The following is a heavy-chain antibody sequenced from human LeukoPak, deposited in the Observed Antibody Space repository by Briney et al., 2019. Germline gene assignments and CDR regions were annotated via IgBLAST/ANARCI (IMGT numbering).Heavy chain of an antibody. CDR2: IWYDGSNK. Sequence: GGSLRLSCAASGFTFSSYGMHWVRQAPGKGLEWVAVIWYDGSNKYYADSVKRRFTISRDTSKHMLYLQMNSLRAEATAVYYCARDPALRFLEGLDVYYYYGMGVWGPGTTVTGSS. CDR3: ARDPALRFLEGLDVYYYYGMGV. J-gene: IGHJ6*02. CDR1: GFTFSSYG. V-gene: IGHV3-33*01. D-gene: IGHD3-3*01.